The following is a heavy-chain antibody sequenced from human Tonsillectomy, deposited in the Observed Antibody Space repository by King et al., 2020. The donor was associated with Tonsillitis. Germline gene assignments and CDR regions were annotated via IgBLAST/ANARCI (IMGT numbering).Heavy chain of an antibody. Sequence: HVQLVESGAEVKKPGSSVKVSCKASGGTFSSYAISWVRQAPGQGLEWMGGIIPMVGTANYAQKFQGRVTITADESTRTVYMELSSLRSDDTAVYYCARERAFGKDSDNVMDVWGQGTTVSVSS. J-gene: IGHJ6*02. V-gene: IGHV1-69*01. CDR2: IIPMVGTA. CDR1: GGTFSSYA. D-gene: IGHD3-10*01. CDR3: ARERAFGKDSDNVMDV.